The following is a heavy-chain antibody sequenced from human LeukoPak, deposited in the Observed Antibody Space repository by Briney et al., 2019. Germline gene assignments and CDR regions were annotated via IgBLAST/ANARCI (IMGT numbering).Heavy chain of an antibody. V-gene: IGHV4-34*01. Sequence: SETLSLTCAVYGGSFSGYYWSWIRQPPGKGLEWIGEINHSGSTNYNPSLKSRVTISVDTSKNQFSLKLSPVTAADTAVYYCARDLTIFGVVINRNWFDPWGQGTLVTVSS. D-gene: IGHD3-3*01. CDR2: INHSGST. CDR1: GGSFSGYY. CDR3: ARDLTIFGVVINRNWFDP. J-gene: IGHJ5*02.